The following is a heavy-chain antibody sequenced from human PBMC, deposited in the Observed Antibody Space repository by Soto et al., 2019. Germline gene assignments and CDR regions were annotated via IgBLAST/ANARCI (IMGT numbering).Heavy chain of an antibody. Sequence: GGTLRLSCEVSGFDFRSYGMHWVRQAPGRGLEWVAVIWFDGSKTYYADSVKGRFSIFRDNSKNMVYLQMNSLRAEDTAIYYCAKDFLRDDVSSTLDNWGLGTLVTVSS. V-gene: IGHV3-33*06. CDR1: GFDFRSYG. CDR2: IWFDGSKT. D-gene: IGHD2-2*01. CDR3: AKDFLRDDVSSTLDN. J-gene: IGHJ4*02.